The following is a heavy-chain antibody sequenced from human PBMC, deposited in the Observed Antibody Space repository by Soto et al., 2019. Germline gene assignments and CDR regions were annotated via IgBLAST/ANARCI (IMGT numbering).Heavy chain of an antibody. J-gene: IGHJ5*02. CDR3: ARVWSGYYDEYNWFDP. V-gene: IGHV4-30-4*01. CDR2: IYYSGST. D-gene: IGHD3-3*01. Sequence: SETLSLTCTVSGGSISSGDYYWSWIRQPPGKGLEWIGYIYYSGSTYYNPSLKSRVTISVDTSKNQLSLKLSSVTAADTAVYYCARVWSGYYDEYNWFDPWGQGTLVTVSS. CDR1: GGSISSGDYY.